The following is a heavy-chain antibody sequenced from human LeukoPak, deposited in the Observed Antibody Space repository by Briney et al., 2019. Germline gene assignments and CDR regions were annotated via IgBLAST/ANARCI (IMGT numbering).Heavy chain of an antibody. J-gene: IGHJ5*02. D-gene: IGHD3-9*01. CDR1: GGTFSSYA. CDR2: IIPIFGTA. CDR3: ARDLGRFDWFFWFDP. Sequence: ASVKVSCKASGGTFSSYAISWVRQAPGQGLEWMGGIIPIFGTANYAQKFQGRVTITADESTSTAYMELSSLRSEDTAVYYCARDLGRFDWFFWFDPCGQGTLVTVSS. V-gene: IGHV1-69*13.